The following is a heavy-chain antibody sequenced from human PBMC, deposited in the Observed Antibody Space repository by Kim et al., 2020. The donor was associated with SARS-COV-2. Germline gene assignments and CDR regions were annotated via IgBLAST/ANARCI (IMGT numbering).Heavy chain of an antibody. Sequence: GGSLRLSCAASGFTFSDYAMHWVRQAPGKGLDWVAIISYDGSNKYYADSVKGRFTISRDNSKNTLYLQMNSLRVEDTAVYYCARGDIVVVRTPKFWGQGTLVTVSS. V-gene: IGHV3-30*04. D-gene: IGHD2-21*01. CDR2: ISYDGSNK. CDR1: GFTFSDYA. J-gene: IGHJ4*02. CDR3: ARGDIVVVRTPKF.